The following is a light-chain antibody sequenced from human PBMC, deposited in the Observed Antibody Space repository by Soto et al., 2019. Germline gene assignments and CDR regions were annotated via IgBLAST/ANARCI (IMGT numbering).Light chain of an antibody. CDR3: QQLNSYPIT. V-gene: IGKV1-9*01. CDR2: AAS. CDR1: QGLSSD. J-gene: IGKJ5*01. Sequence: DIQLTQSPSFLSASVGDRVTITCRASQGLSSDLAWYQQKPGKAPKLLIYAASTLQSGVPSRFRGSGSGTEFPLTISSLQPEDFATYYCQQLNSYPITFGQGTRLEIK.